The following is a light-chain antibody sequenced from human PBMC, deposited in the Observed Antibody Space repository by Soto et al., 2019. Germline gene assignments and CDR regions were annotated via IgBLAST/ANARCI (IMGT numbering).Light chain of an antibody. Sequence: QSALTQPASVSGSPGQSITISCTGTSSDVGGYNYVSWYQQHTGKAPKLMIYEVSNRPSGVSHRFSGSKSGNTASLTISGLQAEDEAYYYCSSYTSSSTLSVVFGGGTKLTVL. CDR3: SSYTSSSTLSVV. CDR1: SSDVGGYNY. CDR2: EVS. J-gene: IGLJ2*01. V-gene: IGLV2-14*01.